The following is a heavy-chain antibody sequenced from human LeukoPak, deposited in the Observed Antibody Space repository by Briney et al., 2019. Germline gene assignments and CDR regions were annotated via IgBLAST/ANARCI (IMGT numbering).Heavy chain of an antibody. CDR1: GFSLTTSGVS. J-gene: IGHJ4*02. Sequence: SGPTLVKPTQTLTLTCTFSGFSLTTSGVSVGWIRQPPGKALEWLALIYWDDDKRYSPSLKSRLTITKDTSKNQVVLTMTNMDPVDTATYYCAHSSPNYYNILTGYSTRHSWGQGTLVTVSS. V-gene: IGHV2-5*02. D-gene: IGHD3-9*01. CDR2: IYWDDDK. CDR3: AHSSPNYYNILTGYSTRHS.